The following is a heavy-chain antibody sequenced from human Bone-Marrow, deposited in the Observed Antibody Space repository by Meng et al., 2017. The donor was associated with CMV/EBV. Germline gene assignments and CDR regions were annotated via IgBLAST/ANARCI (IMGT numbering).Heavy chain of an antibody. CDR1: GYTFTGYY. Sequence: ASVKVSCKASGYTFTGYYMHWVRQAPGQGLEWMGWINPNSGGTNYAQKFQGRVTMTRDTSISTAYMELSRLRSDDTAVYYCAREGSPLWSDAFDIWGQGTMVTVPS. D-gene: IGHD2-21*01. CDR2: INPNSGGT. J-gene: IGHJ3*02. V-gene: IGHV1-2*02. CDR3: AREGSPLWSDAFDI.